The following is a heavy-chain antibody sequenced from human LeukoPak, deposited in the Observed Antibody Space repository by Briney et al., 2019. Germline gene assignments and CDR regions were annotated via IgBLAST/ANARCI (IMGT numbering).Heavy chain of an antibody. CDR2: ISAYNGNT. CDR1: GYTFTGYY. Sequence: ASVKVSCKASGYTFTGYYMHWVRQAPGQGLEWMGWISAYNGNTNYAQKLQGRVTMTTDTSTSTAYMELRSLRSDDTAVYYCARKRSGSGWPVDYWGQGTLVTVSS. D-gene: IGHD6-19*01. CDR3: ARKRSGSGWPVDY. J-gene: IGHJ4*02. V-gene: IGHV1-18*04.